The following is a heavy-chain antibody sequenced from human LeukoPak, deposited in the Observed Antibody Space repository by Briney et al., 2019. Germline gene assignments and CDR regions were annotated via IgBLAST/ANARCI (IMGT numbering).Heavy chain of an antibody. CDR2: INSDGSST. V-gene: IGHV3-74*01. Sequence: GGSLRLSCAASGFTFSSYWMHWVRQAPGKGLVWVSRINSDGSSTSYADSVKGRFAISRDNSKNTLYLQMNSLRAEDTAVYYCARARLSIMITFGGAGAPMDVWGQGTTVTVSS. CDR3: ARARLSIMITFGGAGAPMDV. J-gene: IGHJ6*02. CDR1: GFTFSSYW. D-gene: IGHD3-16*01.